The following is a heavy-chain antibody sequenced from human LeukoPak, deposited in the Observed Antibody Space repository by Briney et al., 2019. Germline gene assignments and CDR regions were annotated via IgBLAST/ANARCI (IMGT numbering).Heavy chain of an antibody. J-gene: IGHJ5*02. CDR1: GYSFTSYW. D-gene: IGHD6-13*01. Sequence: GESLKISCKGSGYSFTSYWIGWVRQMPGKDLEWMGIIYPGDSDTRYSPSFQGQVTISADKSISTAYLQWSSLKASDTAMYYCARLVRISSTPRPSWFDPWGQGTLVTVSS. V-gene: IGHV5-51*01. CDR3: ARLVRISSTPRPSWFDP. CDR2: IYPGDSDT.